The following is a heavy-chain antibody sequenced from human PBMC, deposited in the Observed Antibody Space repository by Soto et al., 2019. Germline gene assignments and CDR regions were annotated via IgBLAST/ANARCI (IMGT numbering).Heavy chain of an antibody. Sequence: LRLSCAASGFTFSSYEMNWVRQAPGKGLEWVSYISSSGSTIYYADSVKGRFTISRDNAKNSLYLQMNSLRAEDTAVYYCARGDYDILTGYLIDYWGQGTLVTVSS. J-gene: IGHJ4*02. D-gene: IGHD3-9*01. CDR1: GFTFSSYE. CDR2: ISSSGSTI. CDR3: ARGDYDILTGYLIDY. V-gene: IGHV3-48*03.